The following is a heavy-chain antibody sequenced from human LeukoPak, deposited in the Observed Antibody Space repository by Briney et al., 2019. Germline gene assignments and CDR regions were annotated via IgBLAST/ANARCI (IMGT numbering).Heavy chain of an antibody. Sequence: SETLSLTCTVSGGSISSSNYYWGWIRQPPGKGLEWIGSIYYSGSTYYNPSLKSRVTISVDTSKNQFSLKLSSVTAADTAVNHCARSSGTLIDAFDIWGQGTMVTVSS. CDR3: ARSSGTLIDAFDI. V-gene: IGHV4-39*01. CDR2: IYYSGST. D-gene: IGHD1-26*01. J-gene: IGHJ3*02. CDR1: GGSISSSNYY.